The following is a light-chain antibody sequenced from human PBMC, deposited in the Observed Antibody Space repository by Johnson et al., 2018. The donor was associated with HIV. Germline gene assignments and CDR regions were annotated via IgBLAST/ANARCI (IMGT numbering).Light chain of an antibody. Sequence: QSVLTQPPSVSAAPGQKVTISCSGSSSNIGNNYVSWYQQLPETAPKLLIYEKNKRPSGIPDRFSASKSGTSATLGITGLQTGDEADYYCGTWDSSLSAGGVFGTGTKVTVL. J-gene: IGLJ1*01. CDR2: EKN. CDR1: SSNIGNNY. V-gene: IGLV1-51*02. CDR3: GTWDSSLSAGGV.